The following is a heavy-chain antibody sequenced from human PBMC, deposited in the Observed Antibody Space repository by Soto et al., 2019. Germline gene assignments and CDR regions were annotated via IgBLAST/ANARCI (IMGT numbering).Heavy chain of an antibody. CDR3: AKVPAYDYVWGAYYYFDY. J-gene: IGHJ4*02. CDR1: GFAFSKYA. CDR2: ISGGGGST. V-gene: IGHV3-23*01. D-gene: IGHD3-16*01. Sequence: TGGSLRVSWAASGFAFSKYAMSWVRQAPGKGLEWVSSISGGGGSTYYADSVKGRFTISRDNSKNTLYLQMNSLRAEDTAVYYCAKVPAYDYVWGAYYYFDYWGLGALVTVSS.